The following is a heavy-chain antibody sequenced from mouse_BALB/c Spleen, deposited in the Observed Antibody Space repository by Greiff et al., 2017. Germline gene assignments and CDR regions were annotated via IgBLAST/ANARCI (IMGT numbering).Heavy chain of an antibody. J-gene: IGHJ4*01. CDR3: ARGIYDGYYGAMDY. CDR1: GYTFTSYW. V-gene: IGHV1S81*02. Sequence: QVQLQQPGAELVKPGASVKLSCKASGYTFTSYWMHWVKHRPGQGLEWIGEINPSNGRTNYNEKFKSKATLTVDKSSSTAYMQLSSLTSEDSAVYYCARGIYDGYYGAMDYWGQGTSVTVSS. D-gene: IGHD2-3*01. CDR2: INPSNGRT.